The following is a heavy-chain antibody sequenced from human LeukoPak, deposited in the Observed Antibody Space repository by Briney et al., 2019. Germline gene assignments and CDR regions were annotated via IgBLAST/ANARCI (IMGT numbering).Heavy chain of an antibody. J-gene: IGHJ4*02. V-gene: IGHV4-39*07. D-gene: IGHD3-3*01. Sequence: SETLSLTCTVSGGSIRSSYYYWGWIRQPPGKGLEWIGSIYDSGSTYYNPSLKSRVTISVDTSKNQFSLKLSSVTAADTAVYYCAGLTIFGVDPIDYWGQGTLVTVSS. CDR2: IYDSGST. CDR3: AGLTIFGVDPIDY. CDR1: GGSIRSSYYY.